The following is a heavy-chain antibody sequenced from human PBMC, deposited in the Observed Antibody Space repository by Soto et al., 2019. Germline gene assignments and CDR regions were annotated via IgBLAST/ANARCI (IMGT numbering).Heavy chain of an antibody. CDR1: GGSISSSNW. CDR2: IYHSGST. CDR3: ARMAWFGEYTWFDP. J-gene: IGHJ5*02. D-gene: IGHD3-10*01. Sequence: QVQLQESGPGLVKPSGTLSLTCAVSGGSISSSNWWSWVRQPPGKGLEWIGEIYHSGSTNYNPSLKCRVTISVDQSSTQFSPQLRSVTAADTAVYYCARMAWFGEYTWFDPWGQGTLVTVSS. V-gene: IGHV4-4*02.